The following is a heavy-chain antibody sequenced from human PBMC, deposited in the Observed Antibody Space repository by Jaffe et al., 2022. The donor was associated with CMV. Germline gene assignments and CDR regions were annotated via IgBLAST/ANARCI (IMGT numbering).Heavy chain of an antibody. CDR3: AKGPPGQWLLLDAFDV. CDR2: ISHSGGST. CDR1: GFTFSNHA. Sequence: EVQLLESGGGLVQPGGSLRLSCAASGFTFSNHAMSWVRQAPMKGLEWVSAISHSGGSTYYADSLQARFTISRDNSKNTLFLQMHSLRVEDTAIYYCAKGPPGQWLLLDAFDVWGQGTMVTVSS. J-gene: IGHJ3*01. V-gene: IGHV3-23*01. D-gene: IGHD6-19*01.